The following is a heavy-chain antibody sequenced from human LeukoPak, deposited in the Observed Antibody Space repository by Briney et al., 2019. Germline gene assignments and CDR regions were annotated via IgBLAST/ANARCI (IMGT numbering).Heavy chain of an antibody. Sequence: GASVKVSCKASGGTFSSYAISWVRQAPGQGLEWMGGIIPIFGTANYAQKFQGRVTITTDESTSTAYMELSSLRSEDTAVYYCAFFWELPEYYFDYWGQGTLVTVSS. CDR1: GGTFSSYA. D-gene: IGHD1-26*01. CDR2: IIPIFGTA. V-gene: IGHV1-69*05. CDR3: AFFWELPEYYFDY. J-gene: IGHJ4*02.